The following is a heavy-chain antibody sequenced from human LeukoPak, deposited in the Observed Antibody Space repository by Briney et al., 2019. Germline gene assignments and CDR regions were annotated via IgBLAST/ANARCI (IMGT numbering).Heavy chain of an antibody. J-gene: IGHJ4*02. CDR1: GFTLSNYA. D-gene: IGHD3-22*01. V-gene: IGHV3-23*01. Sequence: GGSLRLSCAASGFTLSNYALSWVRQAPGKGLEWVSAITGSGDRTHYADSVKGRFTISRDSFKNTLYLQMSSLRAEDTAVYYCAKGTSYFYDSSGLFGYFDYWGQGTLVTVSS. CDR2: ITGSGDRT. CDR3: AKGTSYFYDSSGLFGYFDY.